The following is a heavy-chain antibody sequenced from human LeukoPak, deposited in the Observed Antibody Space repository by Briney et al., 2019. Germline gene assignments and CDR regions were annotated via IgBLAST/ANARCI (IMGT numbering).Heavy chain of an antibody. V-gene: IGHV5-51*03. CDR1: GYSFTSYW. CDR2: IYPGDSDT. CDR3: AGGYCSGGSCYWFDP. Sequence: GESLKISCKGSGYSFTSYWIGWVRQMPGKGLGWMGIIYPGDSDTRYSPSFQGQVTISADKSISTAYLQWSSLKASDTAMYYCAGGYCSGGSCYWFDPWGQGTLVTVSS. J-gene: IGHJ5*02. D-gene: IGHD2-15*01.